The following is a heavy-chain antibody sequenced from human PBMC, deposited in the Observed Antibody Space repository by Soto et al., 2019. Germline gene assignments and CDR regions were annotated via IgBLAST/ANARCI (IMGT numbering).Heavy chain of an antibody. CDR1: GGSISGSNW. J-gene: IGHJ4*02. D-gene: IGHD3-10*01. CDR3: VLRGVNPHFDY. V-gene: IGHV4-4*02. CDR2: IYHSGST. Sequence: SETLSLTCAVSGGSISGSNWWTWVRQPPGKGLEWIGEIYHSGSTNYNSSLKSRVTISVDKSKNQFSLKLSSVTAADTAVYYCVLRGVNPHFDYWGPGTLVTVSS.